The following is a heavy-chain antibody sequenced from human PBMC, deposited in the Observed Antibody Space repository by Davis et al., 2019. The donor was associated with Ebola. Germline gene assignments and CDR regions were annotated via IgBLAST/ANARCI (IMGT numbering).Heavy chain of an antibody. CDR3: ARAQFPTTSDH. J-gene: IGHJ4*02. Sequence: ASVTVSCKASRCTFSSYTISWVRQAPGQGLEWMGWINPHNGNTNYAQNVQGRVTMTTDTSTSTAYMEVGSLRSDDTAVYYCARAQFPTTSDHWGQGTLVTVSS. D-gene: IGHD1-1*01. CDR2: INPHNGNT. CDR1: RCTFSSYT. V-gene: IGHV1-18*01.